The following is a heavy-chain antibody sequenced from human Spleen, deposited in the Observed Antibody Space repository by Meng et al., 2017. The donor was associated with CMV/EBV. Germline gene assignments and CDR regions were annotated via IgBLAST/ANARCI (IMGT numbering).Heavy chain of an antibody. CDR2: ISAHNGNI. CDR3: AREPVSGDSPY. Sequence: ASVKVSCKASGYTFTGYQMHWVRQAPGQGLEWMGWISAHNGNIKYAQKFQGRVTMTTDTSTSTAYMELRGLKSDDSAMYYCAREPVSGDSPYWGQGTLVTVSS. D-gene: IGHD1-26*01. J-gene: IGHJ4*02. V-gene: IGHV1-18*04. CDR1: GYTFTGYQ.